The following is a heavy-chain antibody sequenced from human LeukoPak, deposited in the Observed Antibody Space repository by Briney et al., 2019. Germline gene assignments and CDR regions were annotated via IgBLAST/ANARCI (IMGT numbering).Heavy chain of an antibody. CDR3: ARVALGYCSSTSCFYFDY. Sequence: GGSLRLSCAASEFTFSRYSMNWVRQAPGKGLEWVSAISSSSSYIYYADSVKGRFTISRDNAKNSLYLQMNSLRAEDTAVYYCARVALGYCSSTSCFYFDYWGQGTLVTVSS. J-gene: IGHJ4*02. CDR2: ISSSSSYI. CDR1: EFTFSRYS. V-gene: IGHV3-21*01. D-gene: IGHD2-2*01.